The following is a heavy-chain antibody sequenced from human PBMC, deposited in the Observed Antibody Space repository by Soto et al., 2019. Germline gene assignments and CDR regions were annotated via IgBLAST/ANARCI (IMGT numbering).Heavy chain of an antibody. CDR3: ARAGRYCSGGTCYPSYYGMDV. V-gene: IGHV3-74*01. Sequence: GGSRRLSCAASGFTLSSYWMHWVRQAPGNGLVWVSRINSDGSSTSYADSVKGRFTISRDNAKNTLYLQMNSLRAEDTAVYYCARAGRYCSGGTCYPSYYGMDVWGQGTTVTVSS. J-gene: IGHJ6*02. CDR1: GFTLSSYW. D-gene: IGHD2-15*01. CDR2: INSDGSST.